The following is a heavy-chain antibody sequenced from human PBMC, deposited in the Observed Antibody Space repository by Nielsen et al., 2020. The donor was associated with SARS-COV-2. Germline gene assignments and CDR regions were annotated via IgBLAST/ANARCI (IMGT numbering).Heavy chain of an antibody. CDR1: GFTFTSYG. V-gene: IGHV3-30*03. CDR2: ISYDGINK. D-gene: IGHD5-24*01. CDR3: AREGRKLPLDY. Sequence: GGSLRLSCAASGFTFTSYGMHWVRQAPGKGLEWVAVISYDGINKYYADSVKGRFTISRDNSKNTLYLQMNSLRAEDTAVYYCAREGRKLPLDYWGQGTLVTVSS. J-gene: IGHJ4*02.